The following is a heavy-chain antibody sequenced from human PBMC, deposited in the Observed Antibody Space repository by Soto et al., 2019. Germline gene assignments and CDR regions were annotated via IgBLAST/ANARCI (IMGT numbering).Heavy chain of an antibody. CDR1: GFTFSSYA. V-gene: IGHV3-23*01. Sequence: EVQLLESGGGLVQPGGSLRLSCAASGFTFSSYAMSWVRQAPGKGLEWVSAISGSGGSTYYADSVKGRFTISRDNSKNTLYLQVNSRRAEDRAVYYCAKEGVGLRLLSRFDPWGQGTLVNVSS. CDR3: AKEGVGLRLLSRFDP. CDR2: ISGSGGST. D-gene: IGHD3-3*01. J-gene: IGHJ5*01.